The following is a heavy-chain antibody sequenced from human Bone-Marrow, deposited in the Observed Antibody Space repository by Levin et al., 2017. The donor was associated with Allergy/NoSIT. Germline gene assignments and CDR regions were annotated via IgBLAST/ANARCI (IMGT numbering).Heavy chain of an antibody. Sequence: SETLSLTCTVSGGSISSSSYYWGWIRQPPGKGLEWIGSIYYSGSTYYNPSLKSRVTISVDTSKNQFSLKLSSVTAADTAVYYCARWRVGLGMRTDDAFDIWGQGTMVTVSS. CDR1: GGSISSSSYY. CDR3: ARWRVGLGMRTDDAFDI. J-gene: IGHJ3*02. D-gene: IGHD7-27*01. V-gene: IGHV4-39*01. CDR2: IYYSGST.